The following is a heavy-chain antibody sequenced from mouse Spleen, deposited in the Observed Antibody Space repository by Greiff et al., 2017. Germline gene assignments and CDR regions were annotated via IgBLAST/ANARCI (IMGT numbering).Heavy chain of an antibody. D-gene: IGHD2-4*01. CDR1: GYTFTSYW. Sequence: VQLQQPGAELVKPGASVKLSCKASGYTFTSYWMHWVKQRPGQGLEWIGMIHPNSGSTNYNEKFKSKATLTVDKSSSTAYMQLSSLTSEDSAVYYCASDYDYLFAYWGQGTLVTVSA. J-gene: IGHJ3*01. V-gene: IGHV1-64*01. CDR2: IHPNSGST. CDR3: ASDYDYLFAY.